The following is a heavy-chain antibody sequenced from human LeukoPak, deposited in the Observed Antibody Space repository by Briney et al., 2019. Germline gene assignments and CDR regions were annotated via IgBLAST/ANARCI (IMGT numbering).Heavy chain of an antibody. CDR3: AKDLVYCSSTSCYDDWYFDL. CDR2: IRYDGSNK. CDR1: GFTFSGYG. J-gene: IGHJ2*01. D-gene: IGHD2-2*01. V-gene: IGHV3-30*02. Sequence: PGGSLRLSCAASGFTFSGYGMHWVRQAPGKGREWVAFIRYDGSNKYYVDSVKGRFTISRDNSKNTLYLQMNSLRLEDTAVYYCAKDLVYCSSTSCYDDWYFDLWGRGTLVTVSS.